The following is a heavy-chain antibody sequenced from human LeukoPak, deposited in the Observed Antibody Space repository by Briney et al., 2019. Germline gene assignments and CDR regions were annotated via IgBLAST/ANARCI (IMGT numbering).Heavy chain of an antibody. J-gene: IGHJ4*02. CDR2: ISTRAAIT. D-gene: IGHD4-23*01. CDR1: GFTFSSYS. CDR3: ARGGDYAGVAALLDL. V-gene: IGHV3-48*04. Sequence: GGSLRLSCAASGFTFSSYSMNWVRQAPGKGLEWIAYISTRAAITYYVDSVKGRFTISADNAKNSLFLQMNSLRPDDTALYYCARGGDYAGVAALLDLWGQGTPVTVSS.